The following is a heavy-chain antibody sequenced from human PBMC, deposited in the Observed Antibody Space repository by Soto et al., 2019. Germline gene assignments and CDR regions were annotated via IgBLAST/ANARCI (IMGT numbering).Heavy chain of an antibody. CDR3: ATVATNSYNWVDP. CDR2: INSDGTKT. D-gene: IGHD5-12*01. V-gene: IGHV3-74*03. J-gene: IGHJ5*02. Sequence: GSLRLSCAASTFTFNTYWMHWVRQAPGKGLVWVSRINSDGTKTTYADSVKGRFTISRDNAKNTVYLQMNSLRAEDTAMYYCATVATNSYNWVDPWGQGTLVTVS. CDR1: TFTFNTYW.